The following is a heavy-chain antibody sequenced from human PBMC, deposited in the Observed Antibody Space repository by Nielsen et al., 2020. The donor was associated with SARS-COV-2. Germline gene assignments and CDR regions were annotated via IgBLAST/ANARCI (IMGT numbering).Heavy chain of an antibody. CDR1: GGSISSYY. J-gene: IGHJ6*02. V-gene: IGHV4-59*08. Sequence: GSLRLSCTVSGGSISSYYWSWIRQPPGKGLEWIGYIYYSGSTNYNPSLKSRVTISVDTSKNQFSQKLNSVTAADTAVYYCARQQTSHSTYYYYGMDVWGQGTTVTVSS. CDR3: ARQQTSHSTYYYYGMDV. CDR2: IYYSGST.